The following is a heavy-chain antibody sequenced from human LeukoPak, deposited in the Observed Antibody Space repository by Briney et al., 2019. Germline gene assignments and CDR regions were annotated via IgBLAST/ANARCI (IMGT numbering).Heavy chain of an antibody. CDR2: IIPTFGTA. CDR1: GGTFTSYA. CDR3: ARSVSGIAVAGSPHFDY. D-gene: IGHD6-19*01. Sequence: SVKVSCKASGGTFTSYAISWVRQAPGQGGEWMGGIIPTFGTANYAQKFQGRVTITADESTSTAYMELSSLRSEDTAVYYCARSVSGIAVAGSPHFDYWGQGTLVTVSS. J-gene: IGHJ4*02. V-gene: IGHV1-69*01.